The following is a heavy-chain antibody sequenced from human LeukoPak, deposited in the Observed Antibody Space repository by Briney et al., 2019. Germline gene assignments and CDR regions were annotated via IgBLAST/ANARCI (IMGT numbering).Heavy chain of an antibody. V-gene: IGHV3-9*01. D-gene: IGHD1-1*01. CDR2: ISWNSGSI. Sequence: GGSLRLSCAASGFTLDDYAMHWVRQAPGKGLEWVSGISWNSGSIGYADSVKGRFTISRDNAKNSLYLQMNSLRAEDAALYYCAKQTGTPSWGQGTLVTVS. CDR1: GFTLDDYA. CDR3: AKQTGTPS. J-gene: IGHJ4*02.